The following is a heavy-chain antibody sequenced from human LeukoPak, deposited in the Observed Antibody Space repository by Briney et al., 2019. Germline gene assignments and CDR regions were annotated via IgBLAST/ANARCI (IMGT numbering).Heavy chain of an antibody. D-gene: IGHD3-22*01. CDR1: GGSITTYF. CDR3: ARHRDRIDALDI. J-gene: IGHJ3*02. Sequence: PSETLSLTCSVSGGSITTYFWSWIRQPPGKGLGWIGYMLFGGTTDYNPSLKGRVIISVDLSKNQISLNVSSVTAADMGVYYCARHRDRIDALDIWGQGTVVTVSS. CDR2: MLFGGTT. V-gene: IGHV4-59*08.